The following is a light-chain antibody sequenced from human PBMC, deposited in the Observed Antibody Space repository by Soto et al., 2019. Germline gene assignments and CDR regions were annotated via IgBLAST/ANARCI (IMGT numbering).Light chain of an antibody. V-gene: IGLV2-14*01. CDR1: SSDVGGYNF. Sequence: QSVLTQPASVSGSPGQSITISCTGNSSDVGGYNFVSWFQQHPGKAPKLLIYDVNSRPSGVSDRFSGSKSGNTASLTISGLQAEDEADYYCSSYTSSGTVVFGGGTKVTVL. CDR2: DVN. CDR3: SSYTSSGTVV. J-gene: IGLJ2*01.